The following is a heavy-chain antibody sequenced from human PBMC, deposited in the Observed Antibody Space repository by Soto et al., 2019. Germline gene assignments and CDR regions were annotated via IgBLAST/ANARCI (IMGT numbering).Heavy chain of an antibody. CDR2: IYYSGST. CDR1: GGSVSSSSYY. CDR3: ARVSWREKYGMDV. Sequence: PSETLSLTCSVSGGSVSSSSYYWSWIRQPPGKGLEWIGYIYYSGSTNYNPSLKSRVTISVDTSKNQFSRKLSSVTDADTAVYYCARVSWREKYGMDVWGQGTLVTVSS. J-gene: IGHJ6*02. V-gene: IGHV4-61*01.